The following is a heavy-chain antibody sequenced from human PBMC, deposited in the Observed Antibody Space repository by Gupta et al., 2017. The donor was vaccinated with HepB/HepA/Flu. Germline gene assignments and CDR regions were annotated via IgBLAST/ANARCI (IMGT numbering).Heavy chain of an antibody. CDR3: ARGTGSHQGNGFDY. CDR1: GFTFSTYG. V-gene: IGHV3-33*01. CDR2: IWSDGSNK. Sequence: VQPGRSLRLSCAASGFTFSTYGMHWVRQAPGKGLEWVAVIWSDGSNKYYADSVKGRFTISRDNSKNALYLQMNSLRAEDTSVYYCARGTGSHQGNGFDYWGQGALVTVSS. D-gene: IGHD3/OR15-3a*01. J-gene: IGHJ4*02.